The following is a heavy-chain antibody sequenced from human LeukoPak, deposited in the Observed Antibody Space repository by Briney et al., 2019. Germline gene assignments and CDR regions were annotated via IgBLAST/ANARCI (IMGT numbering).Heavy chain of an antibody. CDR1: GFTFSSYS. D-gene: IGHD6-19*01. V-gene: IGHV3-21*01. Sequence: GGSLRLSCAASGFTFSSYSMNWVRQAPGKGLEWVSSISSSSSYIYYADSVKGRFTISRDNAKNSLYLQMNSLRAEDTAVYYCARVSPYSSGWDAYDYWGQGTLVTVSS. J-gene: IGHJ4*02. CDR3: ARVSPYSSGWDAYDY. CDR2: ISSSSSYI.